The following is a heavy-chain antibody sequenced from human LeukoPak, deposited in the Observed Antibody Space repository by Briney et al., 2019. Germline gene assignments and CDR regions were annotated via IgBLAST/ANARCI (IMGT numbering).Heavy chain of an antibody. CDR3: ARYRIAAAGKESFDY. Sequence: SETLSLTCAVYGGSFSGYYWSWLRQPPGKGLEWIGGINHSGSTNYNPSLTSRVTISVDTSKNQFSLKLSSVTAADTAVYYCARYRIAAAGKESFDYWGQGTLVTVSS. CDR1: GGSFSGYY. D-gene: IGHD6-13*01. J-gene: IGHJ4*02. V-gene: IGHV4-34*01. CDR2: INHSGST.